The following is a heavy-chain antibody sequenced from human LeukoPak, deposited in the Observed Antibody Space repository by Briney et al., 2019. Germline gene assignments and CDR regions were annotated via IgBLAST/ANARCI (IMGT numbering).Heavy chain of an antibody. J-gene: IGHJ2*01. CDR3: ARGSTDVYWYLDV. D-gene: IGHD1-26*01. V-gene: IGHV4-59*02. Sequence: SENLSLTCIVSGSSVSTFYWSWLRQSPGTGLEWIGLVHDTGSTAYNPSLKSRVTISLETSKNQLSLMLTSVTAADTAMYYCARGSTDVYWYLDVWGRGTLVTVSS. CDR2: VHDTGST. CDR1: GSSVSTFY.